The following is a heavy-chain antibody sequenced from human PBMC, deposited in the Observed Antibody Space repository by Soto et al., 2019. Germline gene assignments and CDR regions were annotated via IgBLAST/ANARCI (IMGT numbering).Heavy chain of an antibody. CDR2: MNPNSGNT. V-gene: IGHV1-8*01. D-gene: IGHD4-4*01. Sequence: GASVKVSCKASGYTFTSYDINWVRQATGQGLEWMGWMNPNSGNTGYAQKFQGRVTMTRNTSISTAYMELSSLRSEDTAVYYCARASYSNFYYYYYMDVWGKGTTVTVSS. J-gene: IGHJ6*03. CDR3: ARASYSNFYYYYYMDV. CDR1: GYTFTSYD.